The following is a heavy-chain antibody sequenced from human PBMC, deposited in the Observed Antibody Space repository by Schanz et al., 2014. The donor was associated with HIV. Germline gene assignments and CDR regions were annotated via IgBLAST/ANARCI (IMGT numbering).Heavy chain of an antibody. CDR3: AKPEYDSSGNSQSHFDY. D-gene: IGHD3-22*01. Sequence: VQLLESGGGLEQPGGSLRLSCAASGFTFSSYSMNWVRQAPGKALEWVAVISHDGTNKFYAGSVKDRFTISRDNSKNTLYLQMTTLRTEDTAVYYCAKPEYDSSGNSQSHFDYWGQGTLVTVSS. CDR1: GFTFSSYS. V-gene: IGHV3-30*18. CDR2: ISHDGTNK. J-gene: IGHJ4*02.